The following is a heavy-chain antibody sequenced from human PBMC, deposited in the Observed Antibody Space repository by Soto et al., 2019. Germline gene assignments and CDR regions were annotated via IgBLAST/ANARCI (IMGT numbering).Heavy chain of an antibody. CDR2: IYYSGST. CDR1: GGSISPYY. D-gene: IGHD5-12*01. CDR3: VRMGKWLRPTANSDGMDV. V-gene: IGHV4-59*08. J-gene: IGHJ6*02. Sequence: QVQLQESGPGLVKPSETLSLTCTVSGGSISPYYWSWIRQSPGKGLEYIGYIYYSGSTNYNPSLKSRVTISVDTSKNQFSLKLTSVTAADTAVYYCVRMGKWLRPTANSDGMDVWGQGTTVSVSS.